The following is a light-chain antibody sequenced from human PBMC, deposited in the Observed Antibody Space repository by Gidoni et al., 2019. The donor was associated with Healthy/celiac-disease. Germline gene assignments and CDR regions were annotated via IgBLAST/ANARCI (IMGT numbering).Light chain of an antibody. J-gene: IGKJ2*04. CDR1: QSVSSSY. V-gene: IGKV3-20*01. CDR3: QQYGSSPLSS. CDR2: GAS. Sequence: EIVLTQSTGTLSLSPGERATLSCRASQSVSSSYLAWYQQKPGQAPRLLIYGASSRATGIPDRFSGSGSGTDFTLTISRLEPEDFAVYYCQQYGSSPLSSFGQGTKLEIK.